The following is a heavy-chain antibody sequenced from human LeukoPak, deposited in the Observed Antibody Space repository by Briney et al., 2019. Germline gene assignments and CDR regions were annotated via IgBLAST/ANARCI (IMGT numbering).Heavy chain of an antibody. D-gene: IGHD2-15*01. V-gene: IGHV4-59*08. J-gene: IGHJ4*02. CDR1: GGSISSYY. CDR3: ARHQTGYCSGGTCPYYFDY. CDR2: IYYSGST. Sequence: SSETLSLTCSVSGGSISSYYWSWIRQPPGKGLEWIGYIYYSGSTRYNSSLKSRVTMSVDTSTNQFSLRLTSVTAADTAVYHCARHQTGYCSGGTCPYYFDYWGQGTLVTVSS.